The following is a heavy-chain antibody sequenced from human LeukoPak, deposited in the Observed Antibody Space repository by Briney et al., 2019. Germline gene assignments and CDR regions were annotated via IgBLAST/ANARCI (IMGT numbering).Heavy chain of an antibody. J-gene: IGHJ3*02. CDR1: GYTFTSYG. Sequence: GASVKVSCKASGYTFTSYGISWVRQAPGQGLEWMGWISAYNGNTNYAQKLQGRVTMTTDTSTSTAYMELRSLRSDDTAVYYCASRTVTTADDAFDIWGQGTMVTVSS. D-gene: IGHD4-17*01. V-gene: IGHV1-18*01. CDR3: ASRTVTTADDAFDI. CDR2: ISAYNGNT.